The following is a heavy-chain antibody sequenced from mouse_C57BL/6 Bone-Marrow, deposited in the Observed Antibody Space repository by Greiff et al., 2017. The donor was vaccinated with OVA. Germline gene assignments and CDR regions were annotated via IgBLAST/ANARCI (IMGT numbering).Heavy chain of an antibody. CDR3: AREGYYYGSSPYYCDY. CDR1: GYTFTSYW. CDR2: IDPSDSYT. V-gene: IGHV1-59*01. J-gene: IGHJ2*01. D-gene: IGHD1-1*01. Sequence: VKLSCKASGYTFTSYWMHWVKQRPGQGLEWIGVIDPSDSYTNYNQKFKGKATLTVDTSSSTAYMQLSSLTSEDSAVYYCAREGYYYGSSPYYCDYWGQGTTLTVSS.